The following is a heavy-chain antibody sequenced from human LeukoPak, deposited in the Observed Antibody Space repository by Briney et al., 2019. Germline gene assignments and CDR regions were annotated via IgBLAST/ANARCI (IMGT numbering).Heavy chain of an antibody. J-gene: IGHJ4*02. CDR3: ARDSQGYNWNYPYYFDY. CDR2: ISSSSSYI. Sequence: GGSLRLSCAASGFTFSSYSMNWVRQAPGKGLEWVSSISSSSSYIYYADSVKGRFTISRDNAKNSLYLQMNSLRAEDTAVYYCARDSQGYNWNYPYYFDYWGQGTLVTVSS. V-gene: IGHV3-21*01. D-gene: IGHD1-7*01. CDR1: GFTFSSYS.